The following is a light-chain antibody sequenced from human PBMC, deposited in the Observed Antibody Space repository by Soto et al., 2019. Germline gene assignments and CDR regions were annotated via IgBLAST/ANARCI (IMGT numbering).Light chain of an antibody. V-gene: IGKV2-30*01. CDR3: IQTINSRLK. CDR2: KVS. CDR1: QSLVYSVGNTY. J-gene: IGKJ2*01. Sequence: DVVITQSPLSLPVTLGQPASITCRSSQSLVYSVGNTYLNWFQQRPGQSPRRLIYKVSNRNSGVPNRFSVIESVTAFTQIIMRAKPGDFRKNKCIQTINSRLKFGQGTKLE.